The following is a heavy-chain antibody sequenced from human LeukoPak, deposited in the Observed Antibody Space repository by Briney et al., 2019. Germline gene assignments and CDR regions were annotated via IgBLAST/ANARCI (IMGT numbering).Heavy chain of an antibody. CDR3: AKGLITMVRGAPSL. CDR1: GFTFSSYW. CDR2: INGDGSTS. Sequence: GGSPRLSCAASGFTFSSYWMHWVRQAPGKGLVWVSRINGDGSTSNYADSVKGRFTISRDNAKNTLYLQMNSLRDEDTALYYCAKGLITMVRGAPSLWGQGTLVTVSS. V-gene: IGHV3-74*01. D-gene: IGHD3-10*01. J-gene: IGHJ4*02.